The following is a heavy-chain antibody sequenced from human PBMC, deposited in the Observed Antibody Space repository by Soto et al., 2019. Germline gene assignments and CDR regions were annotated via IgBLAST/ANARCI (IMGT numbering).Heavy chain of an antibody. Sequence: GGSLRLSCAASGFTFSSYSMNWVRQAPGKGLEWVSSISSSSSYIYYADSVKGRFTISRDNAKNSLYLQMNSLRAEDTAVYYCARGERTLRVVVAATPTLRFDPWGQGTLVTVSS. J-gene: IGHJ5*02. D-gene: IGHD2-15*01. V-gene: IGHV3-21*01. CDR2: ISSSSSYI. CDR3: ARGERTLRVVVAATPTLRFDP. CDR1: GFTFSSYS.